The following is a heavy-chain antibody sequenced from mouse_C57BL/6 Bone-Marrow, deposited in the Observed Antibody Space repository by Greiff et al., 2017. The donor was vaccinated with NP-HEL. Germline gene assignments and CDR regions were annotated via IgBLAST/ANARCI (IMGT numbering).Heavy chain of an antibody. D-gene: IGHD3-3*01. V-gene: IGHV1-50*01. CDR1: GYTFTSYW. Sequence: QVQLQQPGAELVKPGASVKLSCKASGYTFTSYWMQWVKQRPGQGLEWIGEIDPSDSYTNYNQKFKGKATLTVDTSSSTAYMQLSSLTSEDSAVYYGARGRAWGKGTPVTVSS. J-gene: IGHJ4*01. CDR2: IDPSDSYT. CDR3: ARGRA.